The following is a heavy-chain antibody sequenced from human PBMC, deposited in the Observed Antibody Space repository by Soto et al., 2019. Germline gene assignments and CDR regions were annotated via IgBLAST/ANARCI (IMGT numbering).Heavy chain of an antibody. CDR1: GYSFTSYW. CDR3: ARQLTTVTTIYYYYGMDV. V-gene: IGHV5-51*01. J-gene: IGHJ6*02. Sequence: GESLKISCKGSGYSFTSYWIGWVRQMPGKGLEWMGIIYPGDSDTRYGPSFQGQVTISADKSISTAYLQWSSLKASDTAMYYCARQLTTVTTIYYYYGMDVWGQGTTVTVSS. D-gene: IGHD4-17*01. CDR2: IYPGDSDT.